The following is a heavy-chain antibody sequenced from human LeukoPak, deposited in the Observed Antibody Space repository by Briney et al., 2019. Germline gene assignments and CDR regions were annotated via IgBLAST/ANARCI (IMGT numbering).Heavy chain of an antibody. D-gene: IGHD2-2*01. Sequence: GASVKVSCKASGYTFSNFGISWVRQAPGQGLEWMGWISAYNGNTDYAQKYQGRVSMTINTSTSTAYMELSRLRSDDTAVYYCARVMVPAANDYWGQGTLVTVSS. V-gene: IGHV1-18*01. CDR3: ARVMVPAANDY. CDR2: ISAYNGNT. CDR1: GYTFSNFG. J-gene: IGHJ4*02.